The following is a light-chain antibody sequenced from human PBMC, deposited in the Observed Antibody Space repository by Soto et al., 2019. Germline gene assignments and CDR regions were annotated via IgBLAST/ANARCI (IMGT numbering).Light chain of an antibody. Sequence: EIVMKQSPATLSVSKGERATVSCRASQSVRSNLAWYQQKPGQAPRLLIYGASTRATGIPARFSGSRSGAEFTLTINSLQSEDFAVYYCQQYNNWPPKITFGQGTRLEIK. CDR1: QSVRSN. V-gene: IGKV3-15*01. J-gene: IGKJ5*01. CDR3: QQYNNWPPKIT. CDR2: GAS.